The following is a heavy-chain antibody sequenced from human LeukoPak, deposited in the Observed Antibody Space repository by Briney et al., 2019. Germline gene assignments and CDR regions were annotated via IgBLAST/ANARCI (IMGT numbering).Heavy chain of an antibody. V-gene: IGHV4-61*02. Sequence: SETLSLTCTVSGGSISSGSYYWSWIRQPAGKGLEWIGRIYTSGSTNYNPSLKSRVTISVDTSKNQFSLKLSSVTAADTAVYYCAIRRRRVTTLGVWDYWGQGTLVTVSS. CDR2: IYTSGST. D-gene: IGHD4-23*01. CDR1: GGSISSGSYY. J-gene: IGHJ4*02. CDR3: AIRRRRVTTLGVWDY.